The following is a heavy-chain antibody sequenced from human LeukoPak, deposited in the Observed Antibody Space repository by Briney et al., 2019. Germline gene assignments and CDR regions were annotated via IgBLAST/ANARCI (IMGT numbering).Heavy chain of an antibody. V-gene: IGHV1-2*02. Sequence: ASVKVSCKASGYTFTDYYMHWVRQAPGQGFEWMGWINPNDGDTNYAQKFQGRVTVTRDTSISTAHMEVSRLRFDDTAVYYCARANFLYCSSTTCLFDYWGQGTLVTVSS. D-gene: IGHD2-2*01. CDR3: ARANFLYCSSTTCLFDY. J-gene: IGHJ4*02. CDR1: GYTFTDYY. CDR2: INPNDGDT.